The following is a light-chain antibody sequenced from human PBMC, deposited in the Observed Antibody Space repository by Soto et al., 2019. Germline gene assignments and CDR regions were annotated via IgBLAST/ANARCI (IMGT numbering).Light chain of an antibody. J-gene: IGKJ1*01. Sequence: AIQMTQSQSSVSASVGDRVTICCGMSQGISSYLAWYQQKPGKAPELLIYAASTLQSGVPSRFSGSGSGTEFTLTISSLQPDDFATYYCQQYVTAFRTFGQGTKVDIK. V-gene: IGKV1D-8*02. CDR3: QQYVTAFRT. CDR1: QGISSY. CDR2: AAS.